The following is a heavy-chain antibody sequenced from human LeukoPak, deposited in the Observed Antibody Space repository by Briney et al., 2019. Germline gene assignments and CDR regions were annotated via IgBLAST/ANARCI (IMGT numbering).Heavy chain of an antibody. CDR1: GGSISSGGYS. V-gene: IGHV4-30-2*01. CDR2: IYHSGST. J-gene: IGHJ3*02. CDR3: ARGPNYYDSSGYYGAFDI. Sequence: SETLSLTCTVSGGSISSGGYSWSWIRQPPGKGLEWIGYIYHSGSTYYNPSLKSRVTTSVDRSKNQFSLKLSSVTAADTAVYYSARGPNYYDSSGYYGAFDIWGQGTMVTVSS. D-gene: IGHD3-22*01.